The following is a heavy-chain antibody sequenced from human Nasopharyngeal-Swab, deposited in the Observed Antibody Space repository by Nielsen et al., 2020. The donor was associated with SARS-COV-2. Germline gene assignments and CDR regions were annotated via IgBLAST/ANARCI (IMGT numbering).Heavy chain of an antibody. CDR3: AKGTYSGSPGGMDV. J-gene: IGHJ6*02. CDR2: IYSGGNST. D-gene: IGHD6-6*01. CDR1: GFTFSNYA. V-gene: IGHV3-23*03. Sequence: GESLKISCAASGFTFSNYAMSWVRQAPGKGLEWVSVIYSGGNSTYYADSVKGRFAISRDNSKNTAYLQMNSLRAEDTAVYYCAKGTYSGSPGGMDVWGQGTTVTVSS.